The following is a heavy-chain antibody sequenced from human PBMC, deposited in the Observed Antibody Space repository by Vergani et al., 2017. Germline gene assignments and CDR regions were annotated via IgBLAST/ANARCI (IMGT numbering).Heavy chain of an antibody. CDR2: IIPIFVTA. V-gene: IGHV1-69*01. Sequence: QVQLVQSGAEVKKPGSSVKVSCKASGGTFSSYAISWVRQAPGQGLEWWGGIIPIFVTANYAQKFQGRVTITADESTSTAYMEMSSLRSEDTAVYDCARDRDSASSGFDYWGQGTLVTVSS. CDR3: ARDRDSASSGFDY. D-gene: IGHD2-21*02. J-gene: IGHJ4*02. CDR1: GGTFSSYA.